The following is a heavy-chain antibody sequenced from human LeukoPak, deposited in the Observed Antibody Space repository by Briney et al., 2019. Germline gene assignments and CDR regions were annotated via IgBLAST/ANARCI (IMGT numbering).Heavy chain of an antibody. D-gene: IGHD3-22*01. CDR3: ARGEYYYDSSGYYYADY. CDR2: IYSGGST. V-gene: IGHV3-66*01. Sequence: GGSLRLSCAASGFTFGSYAMTWVRQAPGKGLEWVSVIYSGGSTYYADSVKGRFTISRDNSKNTLYLQMNSLRAEDTAVYYCARGEYYYDSSGYYYADYWGQGTLVTVSS. J-gene: IGHJ4*02. CDR1: GFTFGSYA.